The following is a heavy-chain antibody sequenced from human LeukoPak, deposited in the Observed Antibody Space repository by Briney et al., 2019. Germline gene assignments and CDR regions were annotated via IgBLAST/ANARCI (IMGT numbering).Heavy chain of an antibody. J-gene: IGHJ4*02. Sequence: PGGSLRLSCAASGFTVSSSCMSWVRQAPGKGLGWVSIISSAGTTYYADSVKGRFTISRDNSKNTVYLQVNSLRDEDTAVYYCARDLEAANTYYFDYWGQGTMVTVSS. CDR3: ARDLEAANTYYFDY. CDR1: GFTVSSSC. V-gene: IGHV3-66*01. CDR2: ISSAGTT. D-gene: IGHD6-13*01.